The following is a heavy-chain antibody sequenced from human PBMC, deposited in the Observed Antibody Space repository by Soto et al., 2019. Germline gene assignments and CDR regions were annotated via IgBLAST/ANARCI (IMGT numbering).Heavy chain of an antibody. D-gene: IGHD2-8*01. Sequence: GGSLRLSCAASGFTFSSYGMHWVRQAPGKGLEWVAVISYDGSNKYYADSVKGRFTISRDNSKNTLYLQMNSLRAEDTAVYYCAKEPCANGVCSIFQHWGQGTLVTVSS. V-gene: IGHV3-30*18. CDR2: ISYDGSNK. J-gene: IGHJ1*01. CDR1: GFTFSSYG. CDR3: AKEPCANGVCSIFQH.